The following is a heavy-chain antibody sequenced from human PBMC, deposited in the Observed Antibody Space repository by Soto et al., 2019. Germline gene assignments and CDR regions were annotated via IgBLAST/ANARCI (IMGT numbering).Heavy chain of an antibody. J-gene: IGHJ4*02. CDR2: MYHGGRT. Sequence: SEPLSLTCTVSGDSVTNYFWSWMRQPPGKGLEWIGHMYHGGRTNYSPSLKSRVTMSLDSSKNQFSLNLSSLTSEDTAVYYCSRERGNSGTYDYWGQGTLVTVSS. V-gene: IGHV4-59*02. CDR1: GDSVTNYF. CDR3: SRERGNSGTYDY. D-gene: IGHD1-1*01.